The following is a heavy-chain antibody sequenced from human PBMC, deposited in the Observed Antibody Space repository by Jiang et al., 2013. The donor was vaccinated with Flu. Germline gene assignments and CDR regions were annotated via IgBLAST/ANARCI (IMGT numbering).Heavy chain of an antibody. D-gene: IGHD2-15*01. CDR3: ARLSCSGGSCYEAY. Sequence: GLEWIGYRYYTDSSNYHYNPSLKSRVAISVDTSKDQISLHLTSVTAADTAVYYCARLSCSGGSCYEAYWGQGILVIVSS. J-gene: IGHJ4*02. CDR2: RYYTDSS. V-gene: IGHV4-59*08.